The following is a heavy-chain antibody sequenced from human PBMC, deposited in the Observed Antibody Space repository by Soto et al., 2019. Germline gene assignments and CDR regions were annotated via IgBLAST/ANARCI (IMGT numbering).Heavy chain of an antibody. CDR1: GDSVSSNSAA. D-gene: IGHD6-6*01. CDR3: ARVGALVGPKGFGYYYGMDV. CDR2: TYYRSKWYN. J-gene: IGHJ6*02. V-gene: IGHV6-1*01. Sequence: SQTLSLTCVISGDSVSSNSAAWNWIRQSPSRGLEWLGRTYYRSKWYNDYAVSVKSRITINPDTSKNQFSLQLNSVTPEDTAVYYCARVGALVGPKGFGYYYGMDVWGQGTTVTVSS.